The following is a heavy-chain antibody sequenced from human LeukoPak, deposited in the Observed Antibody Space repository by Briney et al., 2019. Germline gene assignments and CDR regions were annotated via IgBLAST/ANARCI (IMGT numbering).Heavy chain of an antibody. Sequence: SETLSLTCTVSGRPISSHYWRWIRQPPGKGLEGSGDNYYSGSTNYNPSLQSRVTTSVEPTNNQYSLRLSSLTAADTAVYYCARAVESSSGSWYYYYYYVAIWGKGTTGTVSS. D-gene: IGHD3-22*01. J-gene: IGHJ6*03. CDR1: GRPISSHY. CDR3: ARAVESSSGSWYYYYYYVAI. CDR2: NYYSGST. V-gene: IGHV4-59*11.